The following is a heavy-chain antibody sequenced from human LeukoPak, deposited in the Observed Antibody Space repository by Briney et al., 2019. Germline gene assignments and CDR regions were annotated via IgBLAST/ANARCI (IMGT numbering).Heavy chain of an antibody. V-gene: IGHV4-59*01. CDR1: GGSISNYY. CDR3: SRGGYGSGSYYGY. D-gene: IGHD3-10*01. J-gene: IGHJ4*02. CDR2: IYYSGSA. Sequence: SETLSLTCTVSGGSISNYYWSWIRQPPGKGLEWIGYIYYSGSANYNPSLKSRATISLDTSKNQFSLKLTSVTAADTAVYYCSRGGYGSGSYYGYWGQGTLVTVSS.